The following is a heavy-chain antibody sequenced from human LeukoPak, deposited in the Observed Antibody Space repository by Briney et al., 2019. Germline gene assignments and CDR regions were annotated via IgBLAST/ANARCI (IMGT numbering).Heavy chain of an antibody. CDR3: ARWASISRQPGGFFDH. CDR1: GDSVTNDFF. D-gene: IGHD3-16*01. CDR2: FCLGRDT. V-gene: IGHV4-38-2*02. Sequence: SETLSLTCTVSGDSVTNDFFWGWVRQPPGKELEWIGSFCLGRDTYYRPSLKSRVTISVDTSKNQFSLNLNSVTAADTAVHYCARWASISRQPGGFFDHWGQGTLVTVSS. J-gene: IGHJ4*02.